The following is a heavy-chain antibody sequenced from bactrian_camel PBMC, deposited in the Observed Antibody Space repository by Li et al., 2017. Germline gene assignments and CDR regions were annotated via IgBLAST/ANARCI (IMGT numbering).Heavy chain of an antibody. J-gene: IGHJ4*01. CDR2: LYFGSGHT. D-gene: IGHD1*01. CDR3: AARDGRCGSSWSTYEYNW. V-gene: IGHV3S40*01. CDR1: AYSSGYYC. Sequence: DVQLVESGGNSVLAGGSLRLSCTFSAYSSGYYCMGWFRQGPGKEREGVAALYFGSGHTYYADSVKGRFTISRDNDKMVVYLQMNDLRPEDTAMYSCAARDGRCGSSWSTYEYNWWGQGTQVTVS.